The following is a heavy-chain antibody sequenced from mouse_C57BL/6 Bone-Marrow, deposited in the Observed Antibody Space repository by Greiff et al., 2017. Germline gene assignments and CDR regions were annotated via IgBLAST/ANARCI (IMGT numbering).Heavy chain of an antibody. CDR3: ARHGRAWFAY. D-gene: IGHD4-1*01. CDR1: GFTFSSYT. J-gene: IGHJ3*01. Sequence: DVMLVESGGGLVKPGGSLKLSCAASGFTFSSYTMSWVRQTPEKRLEWVATISGGGGNTYYPDRVKGRFTISRDNAKNTLYLQMSRLRSEDTALYYCARHGRAWFAYWGQGTLVTVSA. V-gene: IGHV5-9*01. CDR2: ISGGGGNT.